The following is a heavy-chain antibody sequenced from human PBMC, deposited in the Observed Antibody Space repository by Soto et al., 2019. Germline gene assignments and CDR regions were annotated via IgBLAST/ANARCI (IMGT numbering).Heavy chain of an antibody. CDR1: GGSISSGGYY. CDR3: VGVRGVNWFDP. CDR2: IYYSGST. V-gene: IGHV4-31*03. J-gene: IGHJ5*02. Sequence: QVQLQESGPGLVKPSQTLSLTCTVSGGSISSGGYYWSWIRQHPGKGLEWIGYIYYSGSTYYNPSLKSRVTISVETSKNQFYLKLSYGTAADAAVYYCVGVRGVNWFDPWGQGTLVTVSS. D-gene: IGHD3-10*01.